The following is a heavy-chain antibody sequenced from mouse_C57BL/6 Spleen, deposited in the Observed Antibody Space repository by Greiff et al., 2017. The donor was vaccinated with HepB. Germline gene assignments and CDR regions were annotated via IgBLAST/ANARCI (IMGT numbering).Heavy chain of an antibody. D-gene: IGHD4-1*01. V-gene: IGHV1-80*01. CDR3: ARSGNSLGDY. J-gene: IGHJ2*01. CDR2: IYPGDGDT. CDR1: GYAFSSYW. Sequence: QVQLQQPGAELVMPGASVKLSCKASGYAFSSYWMNWVKQRPGKGLEWIGQIYPGDGDTNYNGKFKGKATLTADKSSSTAYMQLSSLTSEDSAVYFCARSGNSLGDYWGQGTTLTVSS.